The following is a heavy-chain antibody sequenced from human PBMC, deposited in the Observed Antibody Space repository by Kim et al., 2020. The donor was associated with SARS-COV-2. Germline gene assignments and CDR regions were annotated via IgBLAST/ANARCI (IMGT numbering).Heavy chain of an antibody. D-gene: IGHD2-2*01. CDR3: AKGGVVVPAGIVGDLDY. CDR2: ISYDGSNK. J-gene: IGHJ4*01. V-gene: IGHV3-30*18. CDR1: GFTFSSYG. Sequence: GGSLRLSCAASGFTFSSYGMHWVRQAPGKGLEWVAVISYDGSNKYYADSVKGRFTISRDNSKNTLYLQMNSLRAEDTAVYYCAKGGVVVPAGIVGDLDY.